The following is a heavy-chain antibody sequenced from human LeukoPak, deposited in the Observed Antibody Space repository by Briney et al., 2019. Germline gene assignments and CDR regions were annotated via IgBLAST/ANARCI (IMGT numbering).Heavy chain of an antibody. D-gene: IGHD2-21*02. J-gene: IGHJ4*02. V-gene: IGHV1-3*01. CDR3: ARGRGRTYCGGDCYPDY. CDR2: INAGNGNT. CDR1: GYTFTSYA. Sequence: ASVKLSCKASGYTFTSYAMHWVRQAPGQRLEWMGWINAGNGNTKYSQKFRGRVTITRDTSASTAYMELSSLRSEDTAVYYCARGRGRTYCGGDCYPDYWGQGTLVTVSS.